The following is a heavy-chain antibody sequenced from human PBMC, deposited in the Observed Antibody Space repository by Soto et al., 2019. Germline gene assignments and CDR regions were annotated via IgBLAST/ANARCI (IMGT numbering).Heavy chain of an antibody. D-gene: IGHD4-4*01. V-gene: IGHV3-74*01. CDR1: GFTFSIYW. CDR2: INSDGSST. Sequence: PGGSLRLSCAASGFTFSIYWMHWVRQAPGKGLVWVSRINSDGSSTSYADSVKGRFTISRDNAKNTLYLQMNSLRAEDTAVYYCARTLRSVSGMDVWGQGTTVTVSS. J-gene: IGHJ6*02. CDR3: ARTLRSVSGMDV.